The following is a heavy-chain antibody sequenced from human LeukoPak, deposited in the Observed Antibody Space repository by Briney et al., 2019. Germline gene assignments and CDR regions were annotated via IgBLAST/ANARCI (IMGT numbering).Heavy chain of an antibody. D-gene: IGHD6-13*01. CDR3: ANMIAAAGFSYYYYMDV. Sequence: GGSLRLSCAASGFTFSSYGMHWVRQAPGKGLEWVAFIRYDGSNKYYADSVKGRFTISRDNSKNTLYLQMNSLRAEDTAVYYCANMIAAAGFSYYYYMDVWGKGTTVTVSS. J-gene: IGHJ6*03. V-gene: IGHV3-30*02. CDR1: GFTFSSYG. CDR2: IRYDGSNK.